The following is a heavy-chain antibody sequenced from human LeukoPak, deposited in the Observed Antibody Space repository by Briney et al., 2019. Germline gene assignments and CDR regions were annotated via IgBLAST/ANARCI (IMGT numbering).Heavy chain of an antibody. CDR1: EYTFTGYY. D-gene: IGHD1-26*01. V-gene: IGHV1-2*06. Sequence: GASVKVSCKASEYTFTGYYMHWVRQAPGQGLEWMGRINPNNGGTNYAQKFQGRVTMTGDTSISTAYMELSSLRSDDTAVYYCTRESGSYHGNDFWGQGTLVTVSS. J-gene: IGHJ4*02. CDR3: TRESGSYHGNDF. CDR2: INPNNGGT.